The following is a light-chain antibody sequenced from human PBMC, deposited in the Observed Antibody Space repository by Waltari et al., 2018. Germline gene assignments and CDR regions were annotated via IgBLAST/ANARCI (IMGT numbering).Light chain of an antibody. Sequence: AIRITQSPSSLSASTGDRVTITCRASQGISSYLAWYQQKPGKAPKLLIYAASTLQSGVPSRFSGSGSGTDFTLTISCLQSEDFATYYCQQYYSYPWTFGQGTKVEIE. J-gene: IGKJ1*01. V-gene: IGKV1-8*01. CDR3: QQYYSYPWT. CDR1: QGISSY. CDR2: AAS.